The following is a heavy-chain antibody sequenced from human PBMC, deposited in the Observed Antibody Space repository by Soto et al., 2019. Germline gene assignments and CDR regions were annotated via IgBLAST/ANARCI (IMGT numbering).Heavy chain of an antibody. Sequence: SETLSLTCTVSGGSISSYYWSWIRQPPGKGLEWIGYIYYSGSTNYNPSLKGRVTISVDTSKNQFSLKLSSVTAADTAVYYCARGVDSDIVVVPADNYYYYYMDVWGKGTTVTVSS. D-gene: IGHD2-2*01. V-gene: IGHV4-59*01. J-gene: IGHJ6*03. CDR3: ARGVDSDIVVVPADNYYYYYMDV. CDR2: IYYSGST. CDR1: GGSISSYY.